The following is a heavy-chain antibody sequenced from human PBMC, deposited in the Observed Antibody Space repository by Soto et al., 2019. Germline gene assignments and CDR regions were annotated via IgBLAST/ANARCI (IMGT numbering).Heavy chain of an antibody. CDR2: ISGSGGST. CDR3: AKDYIGELFHPANDY. V-gene: IGHV3-23*01. CDR1: GFTFSSYA. D-gene: IGHD3-10*01. Sequence: GGSLRLSCAASGFTFSSYAMSWVRQAPGKGLEWVSAISGSGGSTYYADSVKGRFTISRDNSKNTLYLQMNSLRAEDTAVYYCAKDYIGELFHPANDYWGQGTLVTVSS. J-gene: IGHJ4*02.